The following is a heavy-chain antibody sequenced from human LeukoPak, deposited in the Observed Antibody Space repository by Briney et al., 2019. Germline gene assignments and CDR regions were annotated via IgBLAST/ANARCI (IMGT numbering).Heavy chain of an antibody. V-gene: IGHV3-7*01. D-gene: IGHD2-2*02. CDR1: GFTFSSYW. Sequence: GGSLRLSCAASGFTFSSYWMSWVRQAPGKGLEWVANIKQDGSEKYYVDSVKGRFTISRDSAKNSLYLQMNSLRAEDTAVYYCARVRSTSCYMMDCYYYYGMDVWGQGTTVTVSS. CDR3: ARVRSTSCYMMDCYYYYGMDV. CDR2: IKQDGSEK. J-gene: IGHJ6*02.